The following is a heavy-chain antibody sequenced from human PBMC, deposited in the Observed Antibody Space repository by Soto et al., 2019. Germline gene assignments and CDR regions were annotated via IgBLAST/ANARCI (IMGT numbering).Heavy chain of an antibody. D-gene: IGHD1-26*01. CDR3: ARAVRGSYYDY. V-gene: IGHV4-30-4*01. Sequence: QVQLQESGPGLVKPSQTLSLTCTVSGGSISSGDYYWSWIRQPPGKGLEWIGYIFYGGSTYYNPSLKGRVTMSVDTSKTQFSLKLSSVTAADTAVYYCARAVRGSYYDYWGQGTLVTVSS. J-gene: IGHJ4*02. CDR1: GGSISSGDYY. CDR2: IFYGGST.